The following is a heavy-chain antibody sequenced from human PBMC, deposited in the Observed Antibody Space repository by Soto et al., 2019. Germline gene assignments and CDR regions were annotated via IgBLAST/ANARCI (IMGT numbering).Heavy chain of an antibody. Sequence: QLHLQASGSGLVKPSQTLSLTCAVSGGSISSGAYSWSWLRPPPGRGLEWIGFISHNGITYYNPSLKSRVTISVDISNNQFSLNLSSVIAADTAVYYCARWMRSGGYFRSFRIWGQGTIVTVSS. D-gene: IGHD2-15*01. CDR1: GGSISSGAYS. CDR3: ARWMRSGGYFRSFRI. V-gene: IGHV4-30-2*01. J-gene: IGHJ3*02. CDR2: ISHNGIT.